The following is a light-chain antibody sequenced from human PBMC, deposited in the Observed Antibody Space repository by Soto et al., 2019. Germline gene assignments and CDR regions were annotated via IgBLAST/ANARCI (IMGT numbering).Light chain of an antibody. Sequence: QAVVTQEPSLTVSPGGTFTLTCGFSTGTVTSGHYPYWFQQKPGQAPRTLIYDTVKKYSWTPAPFSGSLLGGKAALTLSGEQPDDESYYYCLLSYYGPYFFGTGTNVTVL. J-gene: IGLJ1*01. CDR1: TGTVTSGHY. CDR3: LLSYYGPYF. CDR2: DTV. V-gene: IGLV7-46*01.